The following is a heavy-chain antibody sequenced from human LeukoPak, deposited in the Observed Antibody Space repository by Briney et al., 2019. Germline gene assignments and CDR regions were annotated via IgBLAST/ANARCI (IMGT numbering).Heavy chain of an antibody. CDR3: AKDAGTWGYGYNFDY. D-gene: IGHD7-27*01. V-gene: IGHV3-30*18. Sequence: GGSLRLSCAASGFTFRSHGMHWVRQAPGKGLEWVAVISFDGSAKYHADSVKGRFTISRDNSKNTLYLQMNSLRAEDTAVYYCAKDAGTWGYGYNFDYWGQGTLVTVS. CDR1: GFTFRSHG. J-gene: IGHJ4*02. CDR2: ISFDGSAK.